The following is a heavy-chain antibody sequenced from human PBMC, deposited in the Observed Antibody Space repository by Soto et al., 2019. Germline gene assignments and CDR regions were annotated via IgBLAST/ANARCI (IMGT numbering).Heavy chain of an antibody. J-gene: IGHJ6*02. V-gene: IGHV3-30*18. Sequence: PGGSLRLSCAASGFTFSSYGMHWVRQAPGKGLEWVAVISYDGSNKYYADSVKGRFTISRDNSENTLYLQMNSLRAEDTAVYYCAKDRGTAMASYYYYYGMDVWGQGTTVTVSS. CDR2: ISYDGSNK. D-gene: IGHD5-18*01. CDR1: GFTFSSYG. CDR3: AKDRGTAMASYYYYYGMDV.